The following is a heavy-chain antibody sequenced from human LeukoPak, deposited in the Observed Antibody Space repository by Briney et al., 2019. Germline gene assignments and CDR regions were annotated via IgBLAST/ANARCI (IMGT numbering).Heavy chain of an antibody. J-gene: IGHJ4*02. CDR3: ARDFRFLEWLLWG. Sequence: ASVKVSCKASGYTFTSYGISWVRQAPGQGLEWMGWINPNSGGTNYAQKFQGRVTMTRDTSISTAYMELSRLRSDDTAVYYCARDFRFLEWLLWGWGQGTLVTVSS. CDR1: GYTFTSYG. D-gene: IGHD3-3*01. CDR2: INPNSGGT. V-gene: IGHV1-2*02.